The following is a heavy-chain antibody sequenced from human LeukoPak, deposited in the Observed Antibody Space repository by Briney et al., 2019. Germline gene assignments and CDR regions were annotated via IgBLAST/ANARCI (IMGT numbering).Heavy chain of an antibody. CDR1: GFTFSSYA. CDR2: ISGSGGST. J-gene: IGHJ4*02. D-gene: IGHD6-13*01. CDR3: AVQRTLWQQVLDH. Sequence: GGSLRLSCAASGFTFSSYAMSWVRQAPGKGLEWVSAISGSGGSTYYADSVKGRFTISRDNSKNRMYLQMNSLRAEDTAVYYCAVQRTLWQQVLDHWGQGTLVTVSS. V-gene: IGHV3-23*01.